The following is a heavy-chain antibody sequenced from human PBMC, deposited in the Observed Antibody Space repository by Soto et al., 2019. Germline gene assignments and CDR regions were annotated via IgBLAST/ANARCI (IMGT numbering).Heavy chain of an antibody. J-gene: IGHJ4*02. Sequence: QVQLVESGGGVVQPGRSLRLSCAASGFIFSGYAMHWVRQAPGKGLEWVAVISYDGNTKYYADSVKGGFTVSRDNSKNTLYVQMNNLSAEDTAMYYCAKETSAYEIDYWGQGTLVNVSS. D-gene: IGHD5-12*01. CDR1: GFIFSGYA. V-gene: IGHV3-30-3*01. CDR2: ISYDGNTK. CDR3: AKETSAYEIDY.